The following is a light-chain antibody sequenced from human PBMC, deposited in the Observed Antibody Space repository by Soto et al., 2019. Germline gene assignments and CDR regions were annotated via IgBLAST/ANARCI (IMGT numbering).Light chain of an antibody. CDR2: GNS. V-gene: IGLV1-40*01. Sequence: QSVLTQPPSVSGAPGQRVTICCTGSSSYIGAGYHVHWYQQLPGTAPKLLIHGNSNRPSGVPDRFSGSKSGTSASLAITGLQAEDEADYYCQSYDSSLSGSVFGGGTTLTVL. CDR3: QSYDSSLSGSV. J-gene: IGLJ3*02. CDR1: SSYIGAGYH.